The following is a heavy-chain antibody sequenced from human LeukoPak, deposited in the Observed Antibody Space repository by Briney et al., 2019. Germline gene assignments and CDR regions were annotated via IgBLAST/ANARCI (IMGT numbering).Heavy chain of an antibody. Sequence: VASVKVSCKTSGYTFTNYYVHWVRQAPGQGLEWMGYIVPDTGGVDYDQRFQGRVTMTRDTSISTAYMELSRLRSDDTAVYYCARDLGYCSGGSCYEFDYWGQGTLVTVSS. D-gene: IGHD2-15*01. V-gene: IGHV1-2*02. CDR1: GYTFTNYY. CDR2: IVPDTGGV. J-gene: IGHJ4*02. CDR3: ARDLGYCSGGSCYEFDY.